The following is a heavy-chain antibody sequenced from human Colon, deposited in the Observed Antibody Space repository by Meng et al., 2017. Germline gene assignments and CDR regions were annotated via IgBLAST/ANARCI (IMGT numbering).Heavy chain of an antibody. CDR1: GGSVISNSYY. CDR2: IYYSGST. J-gene: IGHJ5*02. CDR3: ARDSGYDKNWFDP. Sequence: VLLQGSGPGLVRPSETLSLTCTVSGGSVISNSYYWSWIRQPPGKGLEWIGFIYYSGSTNYNPSLKSRVTISVDTSKNQFSLKVSSVTAADTAVYYCARDSGYDKNWFDPWGQGTLVTVSS. D-gene: IGHD5-12*01. V-gene: IGHV4-61*01.